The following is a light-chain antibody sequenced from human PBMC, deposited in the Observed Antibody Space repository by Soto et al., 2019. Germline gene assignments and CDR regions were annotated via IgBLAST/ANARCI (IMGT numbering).Light chain of an antibody. CDR2: SAS. CDR3: QQYNNWPLT. J-gene: IGKJ4*01. Sequence: ETVMTQSPATLSASPGESATLSCRASQSVNSDLAWYQQIPGQAPRLLIYSASTGATGGPARFSGSGSGTESLLTISSLQSEDFAIYYYQQYNNWPLTFGGGTKLEIK. CDR1: QSVNSD. V-gene: IGKV3-15*01.